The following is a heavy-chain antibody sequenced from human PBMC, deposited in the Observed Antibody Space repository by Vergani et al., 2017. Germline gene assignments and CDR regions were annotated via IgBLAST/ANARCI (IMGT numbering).Heavy chain of an antibody. Sequence: QVQLVQSGAEVKKPGSSVKVSCKASGGTFSSSAISWVRQAPGQGLEWMGRIIPIFGTANYAQKFQGRVTITADESTSTAYMELSSLRSEDTAVYYCARSTYYYDSSGYPDDDWGQGTLVTVSS. V-gene: IGHV1-69*18. J-gene: IGHJ4*02. CDR3: ARSTYYYDSSGYPDDD. CDR2: IIPIFGTA. D-gene: IGHD3-22*01. CDR1: GGTFSSSA.